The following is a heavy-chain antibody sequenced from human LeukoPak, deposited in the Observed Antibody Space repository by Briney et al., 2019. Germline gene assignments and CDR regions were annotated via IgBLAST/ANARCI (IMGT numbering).Heavy chain of an antibody. D-gene: IGHD6-13*01. CDR3: ARLRDSSNWSFYFDY. Sequence: GESLKISCKGSGYSFTTYWIGWVRQMPGKGLEWMGIIYPGDSDTRYSPSFQGQVTTSADRSIGTAYLQWSSLKASDTAMYYCARLRDSSNWSFYFDYWGQGTLVTVSS. J-gene: IGHJ4*02. CDR2: IYPGDSDT. V-gene: IGHV5-51*01. CDR1: GYSFTTYW.